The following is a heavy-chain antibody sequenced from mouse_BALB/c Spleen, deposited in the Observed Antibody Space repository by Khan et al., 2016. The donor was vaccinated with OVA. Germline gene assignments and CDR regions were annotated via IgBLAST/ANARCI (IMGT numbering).Heavy chain of an antibody. V-gene: IGHV9-4*02. Sequence: QIQMVQSGPELKKPGETVRISCKASGYTFTTAGIQWVQKMPGKGLKWIGWINTHSGVPKYAEDFKGRFAFSLDISVNTAYLQITNLKTEDTATYFGARGGAAKYRNDGDAMEYWGQGTSVTVSS. CDR1: GYTFTTAG. CDR2: INTHSGVP. J-gene: IGHJ4*01. CDR3: ARGGAAKYRNDGDAMEY. D-gene: IGHD2-12*01.